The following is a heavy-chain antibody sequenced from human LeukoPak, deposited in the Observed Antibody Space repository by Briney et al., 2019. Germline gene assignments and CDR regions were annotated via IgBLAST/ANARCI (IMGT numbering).Heavy chain of an antibody. CDR2: ISSSGSTI. Sequence: GGSLRLSCAASGFTFSSYEMNWVRQAPGKGLEWVSYISSSGSTIYYADSVKGRFTISRDNAKNSLYLQMSSRRAEDTAVYYCARRYYYDSSGSYYFDYWGQGTLVTVSS. CDR1: GFTFSSYE. D-gene: IGHD3-22*01. J-gene: IGHJ4*02. V-gene: IGHV3-48*03. CDR3: ARRYYYDSSGSYYFDY.